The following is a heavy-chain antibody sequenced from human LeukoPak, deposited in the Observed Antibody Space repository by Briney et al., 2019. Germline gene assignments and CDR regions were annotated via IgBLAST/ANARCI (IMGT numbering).Heavy chain of an antibody. D-gene: IGHD3-9*01. Sequence: GASVKVSCKASGYTFTGYYMHWVRQAPGQGLEWMGWINPNSGGTNCAQKFQGRVTMTRDTSITTAYMEMSRLRSDDTALYYCARSPHILTGENFDYWGQGTLVTVSS. CDR2: INPNSGGT. V-gene: IGHV1-2*02. CDR1: GYTFTGYY. J-gene: IGHJ4*02. CDR3: ARSPHILTGENFDY.